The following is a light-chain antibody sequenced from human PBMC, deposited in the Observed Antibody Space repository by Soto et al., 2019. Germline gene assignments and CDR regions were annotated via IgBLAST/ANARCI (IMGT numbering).Light chain of an antibody. V-gene: IGLV2-11*01. CDR2: DVT. Sequence: QSVLTQPRSVSGSPGQSVTISCTGTSSDVGAYNYVSWYQQYPGKAPKLMIYDVTKRPSGLPDRFSGSKSGNTASLTISGLQAEDEADYYCSSYTSTSSYVFATGTKGTVL. J-gene: IGLJ1*01. CDR3: SSYTSTSSYV. CDR1: SSDVGAYNY.